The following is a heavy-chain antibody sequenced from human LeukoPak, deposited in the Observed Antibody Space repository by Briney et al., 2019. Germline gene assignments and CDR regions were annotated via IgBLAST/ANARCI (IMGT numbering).Heavy chain of an antibody. CDR3: APECCGGDRAIWV. CDR2: INPNSGGT. Sequence: GASVKVSCKASGYTFTSYYIDWVRQAPGQGLEWMGWINPNSGGTNYAQKFQGRVTMTRDTSISTAYMELSRLRSDDMAVYYCAPECCGGDRAIWVWGQGTLVTVSS. D-gene: IGHD2-21*02. V-gene: IGHV1-2*02. J-gene: IGHJ4*02. CDR1: GYTFTSYY.